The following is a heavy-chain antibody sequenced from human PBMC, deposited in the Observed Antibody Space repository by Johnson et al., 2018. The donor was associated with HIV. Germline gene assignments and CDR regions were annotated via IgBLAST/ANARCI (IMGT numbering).Heavy chain of an antibody. V-gene: IGHV3-66*01. D-gene: IGHD2-8*02. CDR3: ARTQVVYAHFDI. CDR1: GFTFSNAW. CDR2: MYGGGST. J-gene: IGHJ3*02. Sequence: MLLVESGGGLVKPGGSLRLSCAASGFTFSNAWMSWVRQAPGKGLEWVSVMYGGGSTYHADSVKGRFSLSRDNSKNTVYLQRNSLRAEDTAVYYCARTQVVYAHFDIWGQGTMVTVSS.